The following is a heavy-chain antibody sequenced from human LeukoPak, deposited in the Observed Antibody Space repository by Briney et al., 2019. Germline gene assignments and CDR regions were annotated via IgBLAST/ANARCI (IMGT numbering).Heavy chain of an antibody. CDR1: GFTFSSYG. CDR3: AKVGSGYYYFDY. D-gene: IGHD3-22*01. Sequence: GGTLRLSCAASGFTFSSYGMSWVRQAPGKGLEWVSAISGSGGSTYYADSVKGRFTISRDNSKNTLYLQMNSLRAEDTAVYYCAKVGSGYYYFDYWGQGTLVTVSS. J-gene: IGHJ4*02. CDR2: ISGSGGST. V-gene: IGHV3-23*01.